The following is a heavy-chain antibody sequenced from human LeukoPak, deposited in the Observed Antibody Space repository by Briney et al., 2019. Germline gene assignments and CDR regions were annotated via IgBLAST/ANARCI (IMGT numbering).Heavy chain of an antibody. J-gene: IGHJ6*04. CDR2: INPSGGST. CDR3: ARDLITMVRGVIRYYGMDV. V-gene: IGHV1-46*01. CDR1: GYTFTSYY. Sequence: ASVKVSGKASGYTFTSYYMHWVRQAPGQGLEWMGIINPSGGSTSYAQKFQGRVTMTRDTSTSTVYMELSSLRSEDTAVYYCARDLITMVRGVIRYYGMDVWGKGTTVTVSS. D-gene: IGHD3-10*01.